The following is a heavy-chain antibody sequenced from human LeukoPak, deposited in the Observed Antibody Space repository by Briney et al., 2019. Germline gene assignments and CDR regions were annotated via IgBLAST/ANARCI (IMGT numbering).Heavy chain of an antibody. V-gene: IGHV1-24*01. CDR1: GYTLTELS. CDR2: FDPEDGET. J-gene: IGHJ4*02. Sequence: ASVKVSCKVSGYTLTELSMHWVRQAPGKGLEWMGGFDPEDGETIYAQKFQGRVTMTEDTSTDTAYMELSSLRSEDTAVYYCATPLAPGATSLIDYWGQRTLVTVSS. D-gene: IGHD1-26*01. CDR3: ATPLAPGATSLIDY.